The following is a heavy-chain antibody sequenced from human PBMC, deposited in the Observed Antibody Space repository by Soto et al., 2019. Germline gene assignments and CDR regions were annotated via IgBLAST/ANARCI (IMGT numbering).Heavy chain of an antibody. CDR1: GYTFTSYY. D-gene: IGHD3-9*01. CDR3: ARVYCDILTVYPPTRMEV. J-gene: IGHJ6*02. Sequence: ASVKVSCKASGYTFTSYYMHWVRQAPGQGLEWMGIINPSGGSTSYAQKFQGRVTMTRDTSTSTVYMELSSLRSEDTAVYYCARVYCDILTVYPPTRMEVWGQGTRVTVS. V-gene: IGHV1-46*03. CDR2: INPSGGST.